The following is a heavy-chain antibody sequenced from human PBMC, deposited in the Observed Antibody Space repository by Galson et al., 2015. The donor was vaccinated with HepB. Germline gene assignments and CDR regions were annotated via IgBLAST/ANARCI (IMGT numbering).Heavy chain of an antibody. CDR1: GFTSSSYG. D-gene: IGHD3-22*01. V-gene: IGHV3-30*18. J-gene: IGHJ3*02. CDR2: ISYDGSNK. CDR3: AKDFAWYYYDSSGYYSNAFDI. Sequence: SLRLSCAASGFTSSSYGMHWVRQAPGKGLEWVAVISYDGSNKYYADSVKGRFTISRDNSKNTLYLQMNSLRAEDTAVYYCAKDFAWYYYDSSGYYSNAFDIWGQGTMVTVSS.